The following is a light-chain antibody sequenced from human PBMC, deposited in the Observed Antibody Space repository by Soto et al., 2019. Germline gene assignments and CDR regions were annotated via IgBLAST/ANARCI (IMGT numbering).Light chain of an antibody. Sequence: DIQMTQSPSSLSASVGDRVTITCRASQSISSYLNWYQEQPGRAPKLLIYAASSLQSGVPSRFSGSGSGTDFTLTITSPQPEDFAAYYCQQSFSTPSTFGPGTKVDLK. J-gene: IGKJ3*01. CDR2: AAS. V-gene: IGKV1-39*01. CDR1: QSISSY. CDR3: QQSFSTPST.